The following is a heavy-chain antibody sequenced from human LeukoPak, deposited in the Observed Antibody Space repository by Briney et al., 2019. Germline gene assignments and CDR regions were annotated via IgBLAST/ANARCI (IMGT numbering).Heavy chain of an antibody. D-gene: IGHD2-2*01. CDR2: ISSSSSTI. V-gene: IGHV3-48*04. CDR3: ARFRCSSTSCIPTFDY. J-gene: IGHJ4*02. Sequence: PGGSLRLSCAASGFTFSSYSMNWVRQAPGRGLEWVSYISSSSSTIYYADSVKGRFTISRDNAKNSLYLQMNSLRAEDTAVYYCARFRCSSTSCIPTFDYWGQGTLVTVSS. CDR1: GFTFSSYS.